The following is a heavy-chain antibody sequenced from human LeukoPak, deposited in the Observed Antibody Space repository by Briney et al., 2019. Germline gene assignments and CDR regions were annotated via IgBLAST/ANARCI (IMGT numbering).Heavy chain of an antibody. CDR2: CNWNGGSP. Sequence: PGGSLRLSCAASGFTFDDYGMSWVRQVPGKGLEWVSGCNWNGGSPGYADSVKGRFTISRDNAKNSLYLQMNSLRAEDTAFYYCARVYYYDDSNYYYFDYWGQGTLVTVSS. CDR3: ARVYYYDDSNYYYFDY. V-gene: IGHV3-20*04. CDR1: GFTFDDYG. D-gene: IGHD3-22*01. J-gene: IGHJ4*02.